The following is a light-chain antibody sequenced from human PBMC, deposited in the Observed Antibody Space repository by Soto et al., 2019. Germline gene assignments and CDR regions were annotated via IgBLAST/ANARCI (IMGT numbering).Light chain of an antibody. CDR1: SSDVGSYNL. CDR2: EVS. J-gene: IGLJ3*02. Sequence: QSALTQPASVSGSPGQSITISCTGTSSDVGSYNLVSWYQQHPGKAPKLMIYEVSKRPSGVSNLFSGSKSGNTASLTISGVQAEDEADYYCCSYAGSRSWLFGGGTKVTVL. V-gene: IGLV2-23*02. CDR3: CSYAGSRSWL.